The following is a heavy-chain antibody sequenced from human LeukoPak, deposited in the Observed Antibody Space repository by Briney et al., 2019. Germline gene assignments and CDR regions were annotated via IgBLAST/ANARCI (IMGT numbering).Heavy chain of an antibody. CDR1: GGTISGYC. CDR2: IGTASLYT. Sequence: GGSLRLSCAASGGTISGYCMSWIRQAPGKGLEWVSYIGTASLYTKYADSVRRRFTTPRDNAKNSVYLQMNSLRAEDTAMYYCARDKDGSGSYLESWGQGTLVTVSS. D-gene: IGHD3-10*01. J-gene: IGHJ4*02. V-gene: IGHV3-11*05. CDR3: ARDKDGSGSYLES.